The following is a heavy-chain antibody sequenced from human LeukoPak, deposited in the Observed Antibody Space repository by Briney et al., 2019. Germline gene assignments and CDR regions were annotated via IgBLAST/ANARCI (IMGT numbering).Heavy chain of an antibody. V-gene: IGHV4-39*01. D-gene: IGHD1-26*01. CDR2: IYYTGST. Sequence: PSETLSLTCSVSGASISGGTYYWGWIRQPPGEGLEWIGSIYYTGSTYDNPSLKSRVTISVDTSKNQFPLKLSSVTAADTAVYYCARRGGSGRAFDYWGQGTLVTVSS. J-gene: IGHJ4*02. CDR1: GASISGGTYY. CDR3: ARRGGSGRAFDY.